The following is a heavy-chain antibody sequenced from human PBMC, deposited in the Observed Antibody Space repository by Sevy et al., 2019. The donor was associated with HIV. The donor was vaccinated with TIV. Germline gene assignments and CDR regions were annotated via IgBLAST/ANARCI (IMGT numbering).Heavy chain of an antibody. D-gene: IGHD5-12*01. Sequence: SETLSLTCTVSGGSISSSDSYWSWIRQPPGKGLEWIGYIHYTGGTYYNPFLKSPVAMSLDTPEKQFSLKLNFLTAADTAVYYCASKRGYNHGPFDYWGQGTLVTVSS. CDR1: GGSISSSDSY. V-gene: IGHV4-30-4*01. J-gene: IGHJ4*02. CDR2: IHYTGGT. CDR3: ASKRGYNHGPFDY.